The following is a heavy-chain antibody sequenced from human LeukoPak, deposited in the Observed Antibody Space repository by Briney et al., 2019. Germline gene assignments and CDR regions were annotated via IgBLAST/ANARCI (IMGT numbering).Heavy chain of an antibody. CDR2: ISGSGDNT. Sequence: GGSLRLSCAASGFTFSSYAMSWVRQAPGKGLEWVSGISGSGDNTYHTDSVKGRFTISRDNSKNTLYLQMNSLRAEDTAVYYCAKGRGVTVTTSFDYWGRGTLVTVSS. CDR1: GFTFSSYA. V-gene: IGHV3-23*01. CDR3: AKGRGVTVTTSFDY. D-gene: IGHD4-17*01. J-gene: IGHJ4*02.